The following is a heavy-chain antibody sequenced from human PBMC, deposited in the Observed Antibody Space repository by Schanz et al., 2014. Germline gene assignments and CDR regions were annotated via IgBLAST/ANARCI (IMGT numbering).Heavy chain of an antibody. CDR2: ISWNSGSI. CDR3: ATRGAQPLSIIDS. Sequence: EVQLVESGGGLVQPGRSLRLSCAASGFTFDDYAMHWVRQAPGKGLEWVSGISWNSGSIGYADSVKGRFTISRDNSKNTLYLQMNSLRTEDTAVYFCATRGAQPLSIIDSWGQGTLVTVSS. CDR1: GFTFDDYA. V-gene: IGHV3-9*01. D-gene: IGHD1-20*01. J-gene: IGHJ4*02.